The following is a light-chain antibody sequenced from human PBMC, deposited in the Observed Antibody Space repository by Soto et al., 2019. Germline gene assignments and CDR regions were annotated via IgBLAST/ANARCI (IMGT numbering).Light chain of an antibody. CDR2: RAD. CDR3: AAWDDTLSGLV. J-gene: IGLJ2*01. V-gene: IGLV1-47*01. CDR1: SSNIGSNY. Sequence: QSVLTQPPSVSGTPGQMVSISCSGRSSNIGSNYVYWYQQLPGTAPRLLMYRADQRPSGVPDRFSGSKSGTSASLAIGGLRSEDEADYYCAAWDDTLSGLVFGGGTKLTVL.